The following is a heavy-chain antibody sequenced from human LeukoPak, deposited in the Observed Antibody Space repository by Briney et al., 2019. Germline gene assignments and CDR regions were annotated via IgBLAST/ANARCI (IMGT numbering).Heavy chain of an antibody. V-gene: IGHV4-39*01. Sequence: AGTLSFTFTVSGGSISSCSYYSACIRLPPGYGLPWLGSIYYRGSTYYNPSLMIRLTISVDTSKNQFSLKLVSFPTADTAVCYCARLSLSSGYHFDYWGQGTLVTVSS. CDR3: ARLSLSSGYHFDY. J-gene: IGHJ4*02. CDR1: GGSISSCSYY. D-gene: IGHD3-22*01. CDR2: IYYRGST.